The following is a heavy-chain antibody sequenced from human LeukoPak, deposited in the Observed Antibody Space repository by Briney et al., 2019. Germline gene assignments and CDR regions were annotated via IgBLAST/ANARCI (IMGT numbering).Heavy chain of an antibody. CDR1: GYNFDNYG. CDR3: ARGESPLDAFDI. D-gene: IGHD3-10*01. Sequence: ASVKVSCKSSGYNFDNYGIGWVRQAPGQGLEWMGWISPYSGNTNYGQKLQGRVTMTTDTSTNTAYMELRRLSLDDTAIYYCARGESPLDAFDIWGQGTMVTVSS. J-gene: IGHJ3*02. V-gene: IGHV1-18*01. CDR2: ISPYSGNT.